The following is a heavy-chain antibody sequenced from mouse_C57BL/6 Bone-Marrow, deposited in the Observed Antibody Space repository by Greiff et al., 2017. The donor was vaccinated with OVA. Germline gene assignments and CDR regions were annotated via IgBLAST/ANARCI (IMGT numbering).Heavy chain of an antibody. D-gene: IGHD1-1*02. CDR1: GYTFTSYG. CDR2: IYPRSGNT. Sequence: QVQLKESGAELARPGASVKLSCKASGYTFTSYGISWVKQRTGQGLEWIGEIYPRSGNTYYNEKFKGKATLTADKSSSTAYMELRSLTSEDSAVYFCARSGGSFFSDYWGQGTTLTVSS. J-gene: IGHJ2*01. V-gene: IGHV1-81*01. CDR3: ARSGGSFFSDY.